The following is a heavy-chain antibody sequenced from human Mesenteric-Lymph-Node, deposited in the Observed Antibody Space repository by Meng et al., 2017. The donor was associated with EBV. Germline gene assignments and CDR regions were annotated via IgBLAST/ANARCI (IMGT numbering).Heavy chain of an antibody. J-gene: IGHJ5*02. Sequence: QITLKESGPTLVNPKQPLTLTCTFSGFSLNASGMGVGWFRQPPGKALEWLALIYWDDDKRYSPSLKSRLTITKDTSKNQVVLTMTNMDPVDTATYFCAHRRQSSGWSTLYNWFDPWGQGTLVTVSS. CDR2: IYWDDDK. CDR1: GFSLNASGMG. V-gene: IGHV2-5*02. D-gene: IGHD6-19*01. CDR3: AHRRQSSGWSTLYNWFDP.